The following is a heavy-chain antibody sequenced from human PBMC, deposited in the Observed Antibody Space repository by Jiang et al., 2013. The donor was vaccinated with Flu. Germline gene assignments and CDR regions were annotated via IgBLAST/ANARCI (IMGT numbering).Heavy chain of an antibody. CDR3: ARSYSGSYQAFDY. D-gene: IGHD1-26*01. J-gene: IGHJ4*02. Sequence: SSYSMNWVARLRKGLEWVSYISSSSSTIYYADSVKGRFTISRDNAKNSLYLQMNSLRAEDTAVYYCARSYSGSYQAFDYWGQGTLVTVSS. CDR1: SSYS. V-gene: IGHV3-48*01. CDR2: ISSSSSTI.